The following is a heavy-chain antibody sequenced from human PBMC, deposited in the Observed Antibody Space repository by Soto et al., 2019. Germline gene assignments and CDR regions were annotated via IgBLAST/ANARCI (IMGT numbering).Heavy chain of an antibody. V-gene: IGHV3-23*01. Sequence: GGSLRLSCAASGFTFSSYAMSWVRQAPGKGLEWVSAISGSGGSTYYADSVKGRFTISRDNSKNTLYLQMNSLRAEDTAVYYCAKWVRSGYDYGAVGDADYWGQGTLVTVSS. CDR1: GFTFSSYA. D-gene: IGHD5-12*01. J-gene: IGHJ4*02. CDR2: ISGSGGST. CDR3: AKWVRSGYDYGAVGDADY.